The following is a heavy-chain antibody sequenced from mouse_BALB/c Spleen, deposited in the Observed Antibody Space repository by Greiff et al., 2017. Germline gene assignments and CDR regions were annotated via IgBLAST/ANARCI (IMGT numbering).Heavy chain of an antibody. CDR2: INPYNDGT. CDR1: GYTFTSYV. Sequence: VQLQQSGPELVKPGASVKMSCKASGYTFTSYVMHWVKQKPGQGLEWIGYINPYNDGTKYNEKFKGKATLTSDKSSSTAYMELSSLTSEDSAVYYCASAYYYGSSPSYWYFDVWGAGTTVTVSS. D-gene: IGHD1-1*01. V-gene: IGHV1-14*01. CDR3: ASAYYYGSSPSYWYFDV. J-gene: IGHJ1*01.